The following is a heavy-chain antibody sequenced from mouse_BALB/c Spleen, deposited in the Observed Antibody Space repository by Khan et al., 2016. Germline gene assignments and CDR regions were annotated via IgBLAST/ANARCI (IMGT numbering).Heavy chain of an antibody. CDR3: ARSPYEYDVGFAY. D-gene: IGHD2-4*01. CDR1: GFNIKDTY. V-gene: IGHV14-3*02. Sequence: VQLQQSGAELVKPGASVKLSCTASGFNIKDTYMHWVKQRPEQGLEWIGRIDPANGNTKYDPKFQGKATITADTSSNTAYLQLSSLTSEDTAVYYSARSPYEYDVGFAYWGQGTLVTVPA. J-gene: IGHJ3*01. CDR2: IDPANGNT.